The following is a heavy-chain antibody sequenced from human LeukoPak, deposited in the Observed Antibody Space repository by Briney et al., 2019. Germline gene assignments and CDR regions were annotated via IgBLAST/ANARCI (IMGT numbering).Heavy chain of an antibody. CDR2: IKQDGSEK. CDR1: GFTFSRYW. D-gene: IGHD3-3*01. V-gene: IGHV3-7*01. CDR3: ARDGDFWSAQGAFDI. Sequence: PGGSLRLSCATSGFTFSRYWMSWVRLAPGKGLEWAANIKQDGSEKFYVESVKGRFTISRDNPKNSLYLQTNSLRAEDTAVYYCARDGDFWSAQGAFDIWGQGTMVTVSS. J-gene: IGHJ3*02.